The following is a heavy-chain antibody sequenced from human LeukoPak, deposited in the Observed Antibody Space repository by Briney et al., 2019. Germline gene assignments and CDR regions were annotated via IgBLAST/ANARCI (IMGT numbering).Heavy chain of an antibody. D-gene: IGHD3-9*01. CDR1: GYTFTSYD. CDR2: MNPNSGNT. J-gene: IGHJ6*03. Sequence: ASVKVSCKASGYTFTSYDINWVRQATGQGLEWMGWMNPNSGNTGYAQKFQGRVTMTRNTSISTAYMELSSLRSEDTAVYYCAKGDILTGTYYYYYYMDVWGKGTTVTVSS. V-gene: IGHV1-8*01. CDR3: AKGDILTGTYYYYYYMDV.